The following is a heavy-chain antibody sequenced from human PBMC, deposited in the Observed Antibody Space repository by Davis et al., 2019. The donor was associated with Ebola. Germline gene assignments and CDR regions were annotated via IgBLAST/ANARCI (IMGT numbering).Heavy chain of an antibody. CDR2: MNPNTGIT. CDR1: GYTFTSYD. CDR3: ARGPALSVTRGKGWFDP. J-gene: IGHJ5*02. D-gene: IGHD3-16*01. V-gene: IGHV1-8*01. Sequence: ASVKVSCKASGYTFTSYDINWVRQAPGQGLEWVGWMNPNTGITGYAQKFQGRVTMTRNTSISTAYMELSSLRSEDTAVYYCARGPALSVTRGKGWFDPWGQGTLVTVSS.